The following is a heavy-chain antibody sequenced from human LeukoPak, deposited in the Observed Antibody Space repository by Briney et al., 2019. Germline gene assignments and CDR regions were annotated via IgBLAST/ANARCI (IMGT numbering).Heavy chain of an antibody. J-gene: IGHJ4*02. Sequence: PGGSLRLSCVGSGFTFSDAWMSWVRQAPGKGLEWVGRIKSKSDGGTIDYVAPVKGRFTISRDDSRNTLYLQMNSLKTEDTAVYYCTTRRQDGWWGQGTLVTVS. CDR1: GFTFSDAW. D-gene: IGHD2-15*01. CDR2: IKSKSDGGTI. CDR3: TTRRQDGW. V-gene: IGHV3-15*01.